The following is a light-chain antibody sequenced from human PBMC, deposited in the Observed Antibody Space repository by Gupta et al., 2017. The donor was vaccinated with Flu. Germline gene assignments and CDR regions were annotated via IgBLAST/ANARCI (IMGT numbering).Light chain of an antibody. V-gene: IGLV2-8*01. CDR1: SSDVGGYNY. J-gene: IGLJ2*01. Sequence: SVTISCTGTSSDVGGYNYVSWYQQHPGKVPRLMIYEVSKRPSGVPDRFSGSKSGNTASLTVSGLQAEDEADYYCSSYAGSNNVLFGGGTKLTVL. CDR3: SSYAGSNNVL. CDR2: EVS.